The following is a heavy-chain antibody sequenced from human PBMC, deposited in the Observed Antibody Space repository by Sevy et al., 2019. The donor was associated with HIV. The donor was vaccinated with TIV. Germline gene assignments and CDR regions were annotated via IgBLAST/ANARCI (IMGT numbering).Heavy chain of an antibody. Sequence: AGSLRLSCAASGFTFGSYGMHWVRQAPGRELEWVSFIAYDKSERYYGDSVRGRFTISRDNFKNTLWLQMNSLRPEDTAVYYCARENSGYFHFDYWGQGTLVTVSS. CDR3: ARENSGYFHFDY. CDR1: GFTFGSYG. J-gene: IGHJ4*02. D-gene: IGHD3-22*01. CDR2: IAYDKSER. V-gene: IGHV3-30*03.